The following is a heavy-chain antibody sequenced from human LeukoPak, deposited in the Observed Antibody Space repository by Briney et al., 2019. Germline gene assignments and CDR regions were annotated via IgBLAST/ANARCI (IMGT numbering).Heavy chain of an antibody. J-gene: IGHJ4*02. CDR3: ARGRNNAWKTDY. D-gene: IGHD2-8*01. CDR2: ISYTGTT. CDR1: GDSINNYY. V-gene: IGHV4-59*01. Sequence: SETLSLTCVVSGDSINNYYWNWFRQPPRKGLEWIGWISYTGTTNYNPSLKSRVSISIDTSKNQFSLELNSVTATDTAVYYCARGRNNAWKTDYWGQGTLVTVSP.